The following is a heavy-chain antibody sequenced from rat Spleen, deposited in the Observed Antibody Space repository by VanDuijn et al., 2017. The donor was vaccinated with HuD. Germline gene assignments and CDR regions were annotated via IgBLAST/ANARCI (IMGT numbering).Heavy chain of an antibody. V-gene: IGHV5S13*01. J-gene: IGHJ2*01. CDR2: ISPSGGGT. CDR1: GFTFNNYD. Sequence: EVQLVESGGGLVQPGRSLQLSCAASGFTFNNYDMAWVRQTPTKGLEWVASISPSGGGTYYRDSVKGRFTISRDDAQNTLYLQMNSLRSEDTATYYCTRGGFVYYGFPYFDYWGQGVMVTVSS. CDR3: TRGGFVYYGFPYFDY. D-gene: IGHD1-6*01.